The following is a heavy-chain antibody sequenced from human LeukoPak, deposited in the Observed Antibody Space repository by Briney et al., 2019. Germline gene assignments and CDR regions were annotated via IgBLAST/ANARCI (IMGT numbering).Heavy chain of an antibody. CDR2: IYYSGST. CDR1: GGSISSYY. V-gene: IGHV4-59*08. D-gene: IGHD3-10*01. J-gene: IGHJ5*02. CDR3: ARHPAVLLWFGESYNWFDP. Sequence: PSETLSLTCTVSGGSISSYYWSWIRQPPGKGLEWIGYIYYSGSTNYNPSLKSRVTISVDTSKNQFSLKLSSVTAADTAVYYCARHPAVLLWFGESYNWFDPWGQGTLVTVSS.